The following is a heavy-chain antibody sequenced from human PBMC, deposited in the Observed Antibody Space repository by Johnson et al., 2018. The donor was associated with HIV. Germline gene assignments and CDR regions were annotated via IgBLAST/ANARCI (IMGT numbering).Heavy chain of an antibody. Sequence: EVQLVESGGGVVQPGRSLRLSCAASGFTFSSYALHWVRQAPGKGLEWVANIKQDGSETNYVDSVKGRFTISRDNPKNSLYLQMNSLRVEDTAVYYCARQRGWDIWGQGTMVTVAS. V-gene: IGHV3-7*01. J-gene: IGHJ3*02. CDR3: ARQRGWDI. CDR2: IKQDGSET. CDR1: GFTFSSYA. D-gene: IGHD1-26*01.